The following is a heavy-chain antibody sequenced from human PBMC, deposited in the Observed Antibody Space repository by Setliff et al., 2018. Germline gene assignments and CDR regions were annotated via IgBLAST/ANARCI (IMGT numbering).Heavy chain of an antibody. CDR1: GGSISSGTYS. CDR2: VSYSGST. CDR3: ATYMYRSGYYGQGYYYYMAI. Sequence: SETLSLTCTVSGGSISSGTYSWAWIRQPPGKGLEWIGSVSYSGSTYYNPSLNSRVTISVDTSNNQFSLKLSSVTAADTAVYYCATYMYRSGYYGQGYYYYMAIWGKGTTVTVSS. D-gene: IGHD3-22*01. V-gene: IGHV4-39*01. J-gene: IGHJ6*03.